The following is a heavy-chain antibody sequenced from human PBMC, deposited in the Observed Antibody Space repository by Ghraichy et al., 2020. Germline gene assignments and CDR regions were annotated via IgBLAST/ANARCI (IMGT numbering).Heavy chain of an antibody. V-gene: IGHV3-23*01. CDR2: ISRGGYYT. CDR1: GFSFTTYS. Sequence: GGSLRLSCTASGFSFTTYSIGWVRQVPGKGLEWVSLISRGGYYTFYADSVKGRFTISRDDSKSSLFVQMNSLRADDTALYYCAKGGDYGDYDFDSWGQGILVTVSS. J-gene: IGHJ4*02. CDR3: AKGGDYGDYDFDS. D-gene: IGHD4-17*01.